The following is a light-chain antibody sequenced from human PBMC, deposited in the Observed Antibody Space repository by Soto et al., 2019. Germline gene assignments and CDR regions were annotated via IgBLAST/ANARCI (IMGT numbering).Light chain of an antibody. Sequence: EIVLTQSPATLSVSPGERATLSCRASQSVSSNLAWYQQKRGQAPRLLIYGASTRATGIPARFSGSGSGREFTLTISSLQSEDFAVYYCQHYNNWPPWTFDQGTKVEIK. V-gene: IGKV3-15*01. CDR2: GAS. CDR1: QSVSSN. J-gene: IGKJ1*01. CDR3: QHYNNWPPWT.